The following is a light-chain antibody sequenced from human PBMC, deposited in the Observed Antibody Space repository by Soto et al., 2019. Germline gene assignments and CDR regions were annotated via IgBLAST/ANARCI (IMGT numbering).Light chain of an antibody. J-gene: IGLJ2*01. CDR3: AAWDDSLSVVV. CDR1: SSNIGSNY. V-gene: IGLV1-47*01. Sequence: QSVLTHPPSASGTPGQRVTISCSGSSSNIGSNYVYWYQQLPGTAPKLLIYRNNQRPSGVPDRFSGSKSGTSASLAISGLRSEDEADYYCAAWDDSLSVVVFGGGTQLTVL. CDR2: RNN.